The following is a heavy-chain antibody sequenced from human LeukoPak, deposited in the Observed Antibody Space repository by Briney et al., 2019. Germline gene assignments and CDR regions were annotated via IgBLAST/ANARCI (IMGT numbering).Heavy chain of an antibody. Sequence: GGSLRLSCAASGFTFSSYAMHWVRQAPGKGLEWVAVISYDGSNKYYADSVKGRFTISRDNSKNTLYLQMNSLRAEDTAVYYCARDDSSAWYSQNWGQGTLVTVSS. V-gene: IGHV3-30-3*01. D-gene: IGHD3-22*01. J-gene: IGHJ1*01. CDR2: ISYDGSNK. CDR3: ARDDSSAWYSQN. CDR1: GFTFSSYA.